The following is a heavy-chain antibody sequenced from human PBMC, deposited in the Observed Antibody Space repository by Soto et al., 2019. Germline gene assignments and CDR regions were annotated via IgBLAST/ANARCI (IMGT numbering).Heavy chain of an antibody. Sequence: SGSLSLALAFYGGSFNGYYWSWIRQPPGKVLEWIGEINHSGSTNYNPSLKSRVTISVDTSKNQFSLKLSSVTAADTAVYYCARRGRELSGFLGDYGMDVWGQGTTVTVSS. D-gene: IGHD3-3*01. CDR3: ARRGRELSGFLGDYGMDV. CDR1: GGSFNGYY. J-gene: IGHJ6*02. CDR2: INHSGST. V-gene: IGHV4-34*01.